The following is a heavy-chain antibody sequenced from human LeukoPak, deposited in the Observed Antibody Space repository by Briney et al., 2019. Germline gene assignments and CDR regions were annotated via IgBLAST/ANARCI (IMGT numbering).Heavy chain of an antibody. CDR1: DYTFTSYG. D-gene: IGHD1-26*01. Sequence: ASVKLSCKASDYTFTSYGISWVRQAPGQGLEWMGWISAYNGNTNYAQKLQGRVTMTTDTSTSTAYMELRSLRSDDTAVYYCARAGLYSGSYGGDYWGQGTLVTVSS. CDR3: ARAGLYSGSYGGDY. CDR2: ISAYNGNT. J-gene: IGHJ4*02. V-gene: IGHV1-18*01.